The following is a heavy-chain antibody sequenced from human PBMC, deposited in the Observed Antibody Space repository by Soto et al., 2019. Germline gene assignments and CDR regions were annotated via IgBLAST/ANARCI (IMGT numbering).Heavy chain of an antibody. J-gene: IGHJ4*02. V-gene: IGHV4-59*01. CDR1: DGSINNYY. CDR3: ARGWDANS. Sequence: SQTLSLTCTVSDGSINNYYRSWIRQPPGKRLEWIGFIYNSVITNYSSSLKSRVSISADTSRNQFSLKVSSVTAADTAVYYCARGWDANSWGQGALVTVSS. CDR2: IYNSVIT. D-gene: IGHD6-19*01.